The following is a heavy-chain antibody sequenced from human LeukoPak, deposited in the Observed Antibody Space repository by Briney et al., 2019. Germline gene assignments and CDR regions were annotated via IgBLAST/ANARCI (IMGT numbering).Heavy chain of an antibody. CDR1: GYTFTSNY. V-gene: IGHV1-46*01. D-gene: IGHD3-22*01. Sequence: ASVKVSCKAFGYTFTSNYMHWVRQAPGQGPEWMGVISPSGGSTTYAQKFQGRVTLTRDMSTSTDYLELSSLRSEDTAVYYCARGVHRRYYDSSAYFSDWGQGTLVTVSS. J-gene: IGHJ4*02. CDR3: ARGVHRRYYDSSAYFSD. CDR2: ISPSGGST.